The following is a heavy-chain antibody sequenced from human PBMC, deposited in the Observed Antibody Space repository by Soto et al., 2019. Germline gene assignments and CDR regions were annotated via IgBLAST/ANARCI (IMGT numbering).Heavy chain of an antibody. J-gene: IGHJ6*02. CDR2: IYYSGST. V-gene: IGHV4-39*01. Sequence: PSETLSLTCTVSGGSISSSSYYWGWIRQPPGKGLEWIGSIYYSGSTYYNPSLKSRVTISVDTSKNQFSLKLSSVTAADTAVYYCARGTRTRITMVRVVTTTYYYGMDVWGHGTTVTVSS. CDR3: ARGTRTRITMVRVVTTTYYYGMDV. CDR1: GGSISSSSYY. D-gene: IGHD3-10*01.